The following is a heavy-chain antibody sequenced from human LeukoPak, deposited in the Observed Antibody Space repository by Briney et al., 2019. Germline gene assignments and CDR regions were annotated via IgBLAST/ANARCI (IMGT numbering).Heavy chain of an antibody. J-gene: IGHJ4*02. D-gene: IGHD1-26*01. CDR2: IPTSGISV. V-gene: IGHV3-11*01. Sequence: NAGGSLRLSCAASGFSFSRYYMSWVRQTPGKALEWISYIPTSGISVQYADSVRGRFTASRDDAKNSLHLQMDSLRVDGTAVYYCTRAVGLGPGAHFDQWGQGALAIVSP. CDR3: TRAVGLGPGAHFDQ. CDR1: GFSFSRYY.